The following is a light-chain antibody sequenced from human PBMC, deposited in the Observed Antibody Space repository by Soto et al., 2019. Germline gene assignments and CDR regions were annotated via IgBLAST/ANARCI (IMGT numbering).Light chain of an antibody. CDR2: DAS. CDR1: QSVSSN. CDR3: QQYNNWPIT. V-gene: IGKV3-15*01. Sequence: EIVVTQSPATLSVSPGERATLSCRASQSVSSNLAWYQQTPGQAPRLLIYDASTRATGIPARFSGSGSGTEFTLTINSLQSEDFAVYYCQQYNNWPITFGQGTRLEIK. J-gene: IGKJ5*01.